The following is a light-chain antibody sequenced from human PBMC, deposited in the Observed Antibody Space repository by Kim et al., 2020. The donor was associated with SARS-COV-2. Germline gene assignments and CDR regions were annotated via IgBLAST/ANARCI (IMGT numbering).Light chain of an antibody. CDR2: RSD. J-gene: IGLJ2*01. V-gene: IGLV1-47*01. CDR3: AAWDDSLSGVV. Sequence: GQRVAISCSGSSSNIGSNYVYWYQQLPGTAPKLLIYRSDQRPSGVPARFSGSKSGTSASLVISGLRSEDEADYYCAAWDDSLSGVVFGGGTQLTVL. CDR1: SSNIGSNY.